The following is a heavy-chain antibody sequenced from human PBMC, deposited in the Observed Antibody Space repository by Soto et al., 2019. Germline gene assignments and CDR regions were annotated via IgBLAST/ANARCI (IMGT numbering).Heavy chain of an antibody. Sequence: QLQLQESGSGLVKPSQTLSLTCAVSGGSISSGGYSWSWIRQPPGKGLEWIGYIYHSGSTYYNPSLKSRLTITVDRPKNQFSLKLSSVNAADTAVYYCARGQVVAAQHWGQGTLVTVSS. CDR2: IYHSGST. CDR3: ARGQVVAAQH. V-gene: IGHV4-30-2*01. D-gene: IGHD2-15*01. CDR1: GGSISSGGYS. J-gene: IGHJ4*02.